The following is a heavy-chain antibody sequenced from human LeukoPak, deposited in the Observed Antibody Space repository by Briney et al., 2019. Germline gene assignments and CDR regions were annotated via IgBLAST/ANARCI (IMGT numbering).Heavy chain of an antibody. CDR1: GFTFSSNY. Sequence: GGSLRLSCAASGFTFSSNYMSWVRQAPGKGLEWVSVIYSGGTTYYADSVKGRFTISRDNSKNTLYLQMNSLRGEDTAVYYCARVLSVSYCDSWGQGTLVTVSS. CDR3: ARVLSVSYCDS. CDR2: IYSGGTT. D-gene: IGHD2/OR15-2a*01. V-gene: IGHV3-53*01. J-gene: IGHJ4*02.